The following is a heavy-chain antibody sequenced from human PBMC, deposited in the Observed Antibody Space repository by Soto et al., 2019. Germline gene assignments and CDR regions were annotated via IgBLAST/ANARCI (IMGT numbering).Heavy chain of an antibody. CDR3: ARHTSGYYYGSGSSSFDY. Sequence: ASETLSLTCTVSGGSISSYYWSWIRQPPGKGLEWIGYIYYSGSTNYNPSLKSRVTISVDTSKNQFSLKLSSVTAADTAVYYCARHTSGYYYGSGSSSFDYWGQGTLVTVSS. V-gene: IGHV4-59*08. CDR1: GGSISSYY. J-gene: IGHJ4*02. CDR2: IYYSGST. D-gene: IGHD3-10*01.